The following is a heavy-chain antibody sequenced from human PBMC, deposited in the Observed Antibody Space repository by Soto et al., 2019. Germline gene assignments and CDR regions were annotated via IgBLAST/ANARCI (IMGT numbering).Heavy chain of an antibody. Sequence: SETLSLTCTVSGGSISSDGYYWSRIRQHPGKGLEWIGYIYYSGTTAYNPSLKSRVTISVDRSKNQFSLKLKSVTAADTAVYYCARDRYCTNGVCPRGGVSYGMDVWGQGTTVTVSS. CDR1: GGSISSDGYY. CDR3: ARDRYCTNGVCPRGGVSYGMDV. V-gene: IGHV4-31*03. D-gene: IGHD2-8*01. J-gene: IGHJ6*02. CDR2: IYYSGTT.